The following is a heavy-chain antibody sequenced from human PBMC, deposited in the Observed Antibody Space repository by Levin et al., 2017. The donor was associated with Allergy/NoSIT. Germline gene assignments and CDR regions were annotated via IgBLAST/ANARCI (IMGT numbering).Heavy chain of an antibody. D-gene: IGHD2-2*01. Sequence: SETLSLTCTVSGGSISSYYWSWIRQPAGKGLEWIGRIYTSGSTNYNPSLKSRVTMSVDTSKNQFSLKLSSVTAADTAVYYCARERSTSCYFRGCHYFDYWGQGTLVTVSS. CDR1: GGSISSYY. J-gene: IGHJ4*02. V-gene: IGHV4-4*07. CDR3: ARERSTSCYFRGCHYFDY. CDR2: IYTSGST.